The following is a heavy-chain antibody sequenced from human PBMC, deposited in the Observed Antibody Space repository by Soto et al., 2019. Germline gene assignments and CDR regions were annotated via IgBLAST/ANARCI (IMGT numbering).Heavy chain of an antibody. CDR3: AKESTGYDFWSGYYQYYYYGMDV. D-gene: IGHD3-3*01. V-gene: IGHV3-30*18. CDR1: GFTFSSYD. Sequence: PGGSLRLSCAASGFTFSSYDMHGVRQAPGKGLEWVAVISYDGSNKYYADSVKGRFTISRDNSKNTLYLQMNSLRAEDTAVYYCAKESTGYDFWSGYYQYYYYGMDVWGQGTTDTVSS. J-gene: IGHJ6*02. CDR2: ISYDGSNK.